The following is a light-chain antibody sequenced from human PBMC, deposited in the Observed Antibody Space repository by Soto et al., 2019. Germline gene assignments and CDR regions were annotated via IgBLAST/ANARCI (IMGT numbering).Light chain of an antibody. V-gene: IGKV3-11*01. CDR1: QSVVNT. CDR3: QQRESWPLT. Sequence: EILLTQSPASLSLSPGERVTLSCRASQSVVNTLAWYQQRPGQAPRLLIYDIFNRAPGVLPRFSGSGYGTDFSLTISSLEPEDFAVYYCQQRESWPLTFGGGTKVEIK. CDR2: DIF. J-gene: IGKJ4*01.